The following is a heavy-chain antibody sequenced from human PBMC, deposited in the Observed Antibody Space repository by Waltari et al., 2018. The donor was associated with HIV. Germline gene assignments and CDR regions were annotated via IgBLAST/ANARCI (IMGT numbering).Heavy chain of an antibody. CDR2: ISGSGGST. CDR3: AKDDSTGSSGYYPFHY. D-gene: IGHD3-22*01. J-gene: IGHJ4*02. Sequence: EVQLVESGGGLVQPGGSLSLSCAASGFPFTNSAMNWVRQAPGKGLEWVSAISGSGGSTYYADSVKGRFTISRDNSKTTLYLQMNSLRAEDTAVYYCAKDDSTGSSGYYPFHYWGQGTLITVSS. CDR1: GFPFTNSA. V-gene: IGHV3-23*04.